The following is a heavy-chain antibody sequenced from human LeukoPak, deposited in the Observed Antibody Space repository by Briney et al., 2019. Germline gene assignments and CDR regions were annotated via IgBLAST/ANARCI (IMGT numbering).Heavy chain of an antibody. CDR2: IYYNGNT. CDR3: TRRPFYHGEDV. J-gene: IGHJ6*02. CDR1: DGSINSYY. Sequence: PSETLSLTCSVSDGSINSYYWNWIRRPPGKGLEWIGYIYYNGNTNYSPSLKSRVTMSVDTSKNLFSLNLTSVTAADTAVYYCTRRPFYHGEDVWGQGTTVTVSS. D-gene: IGHD6-6*01. V-gene: IGHV4-59*12.